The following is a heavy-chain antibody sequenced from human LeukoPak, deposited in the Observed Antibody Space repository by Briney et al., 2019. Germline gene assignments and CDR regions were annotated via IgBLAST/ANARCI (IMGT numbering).Heavy chain of an antibody. Sequence: ASVKVSCKASGYTFTSYAMNWVRQAPGQGLEWMGWINTNTGNPTYAQGFTGRFVFSLDTSVSTAYLQICSLKAEDTAVYYCARTIAAAGLYYYYGMDVWGQGTTVTVSS. CDR3: ARTIAAAGLYYYYGMDV. V-gene: IGHV7-4-1*01. CDR2: INTNTGNP. D-gene: IGHD6-13*01. CDR1: GYTFTSYA. J-gene: IGHJ6*02.